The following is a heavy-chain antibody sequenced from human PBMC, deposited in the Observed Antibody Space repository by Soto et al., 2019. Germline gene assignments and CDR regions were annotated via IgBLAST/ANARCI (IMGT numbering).Heavy chain of an antibody. D-gene: IGHD3-3*01. CDR3: ARANRFLEWPRFDP. CDR1: GGSISSGDYY. CDR2: IYYSGST. Sequence: SETLSLTCTVSGGSISSGDYYWSWIRQPPGEGLEWIGYIYYSGSTYYNPSLKSRVTISVDTSKNQFSLKLSSVTAADTAVYYCARANRFLEWPRFDPWGQGTLVTVSS. V-gene: IGHV4-30-4*01. J-gene: IGHJ5*02.